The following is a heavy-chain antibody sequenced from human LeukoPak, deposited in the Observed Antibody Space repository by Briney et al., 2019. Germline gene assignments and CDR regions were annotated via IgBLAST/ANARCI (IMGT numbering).Heavy chain of an antibody. Sequence: PGGSLRLSCAASGFTFSSYWMNWVRQAPGKGLEWVANIKEDGSEKYYVDSVKGRFTISRDNAKNSLYLQMNSLRAEDTAVYYCARGGRSSSGNFDYWGQGTLVAVSS. V-gene: IGHV3-7*02. J-gene: IGHJ4*02. CDR3: ARGGRSSSGNFDY. CDR1: GFTFSSYW. CDR2: IKEDGSEK. D-gene: IGHD6-6*01.